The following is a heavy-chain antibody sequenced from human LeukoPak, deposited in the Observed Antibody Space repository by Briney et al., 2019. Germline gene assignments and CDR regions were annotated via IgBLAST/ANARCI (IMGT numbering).Heavy chain of an antibody. V-gene: IGHV1-69*13. CDR2: LIPLFRTA. Sequence: SVKVSCKAPGGNFNTFPCNWVRQAPGQRLEWMGGLIPLFRTANYAQKFQGRLAITADESISTTYMELSSLTSDDTAVYYCTRPVWDTSPGAFDIWGQGTMVTVSS. J-gene: IGHJ3*02. D-gene: IGHD3-16*01. CDR3: TRPVWDTSPGAFDI. CDR1: GGNFNTFP.